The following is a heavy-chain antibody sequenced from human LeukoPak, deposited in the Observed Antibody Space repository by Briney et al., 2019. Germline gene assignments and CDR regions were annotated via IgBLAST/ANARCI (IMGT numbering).Heavy chain of an antibody. D-gene: IGHD1-26*01. CDR3: AREMGATPGY. CDR1: GFTFSIYS. V-gene: IGHV3-21*01. Sequence: SGGSPRLSCAASGFTFSIYSMNWVRQAPGKGLEWVSSISSGGSSIYYADSVRGRFTISRDNAKNSLYLQMNTLRAEDTAVYYCAREMGATPGYWGQGTLVTVSS. J-gene: IGHJ4*02. CDR2: ISSGGSSI.